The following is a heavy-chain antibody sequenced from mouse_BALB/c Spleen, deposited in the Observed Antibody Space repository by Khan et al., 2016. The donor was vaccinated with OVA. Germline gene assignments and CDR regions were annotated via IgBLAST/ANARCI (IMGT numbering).Heavy chain of an antibody. CDR1: GYTFTDYV. J-gene: IGHJ4*01. Sequence: QVQLKESGPELVKPGASVKMSCKASGYTFTDYVISWVKQRTGQGLEWIGENYPGSGSIYYNEKFKGKATLTADTSSNTAYMQLSSLTSEDSAAFFCAKIFYGNSYAMDYWGQGTSVTVSS. CDR3: AKIFYGNSYAMDY. CDR2: NYPGSGSI. V-gene: IGHV1-77*01. D-gene: IGHD2-1*01.